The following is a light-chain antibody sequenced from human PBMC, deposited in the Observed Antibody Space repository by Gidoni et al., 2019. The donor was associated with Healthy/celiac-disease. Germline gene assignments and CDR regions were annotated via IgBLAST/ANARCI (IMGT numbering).Light chain of an antibody. CDR2: GAY. CDR1: QSGSSSY. J-gene: IGKJ2*01. CDR3: QQYGSSPPRYT. V-gene: IGKV3-20*01. Sequence: EIVLTQSPGTLSLSPGERATLSCRASQSGSSSYLAGYQQKPGQAPRLLIYGAYSRATGIPDRFSGSGSGTDFTLTISRLEPEDFAVYYCQQYGSSPPRYTFGQGTKLEIK.